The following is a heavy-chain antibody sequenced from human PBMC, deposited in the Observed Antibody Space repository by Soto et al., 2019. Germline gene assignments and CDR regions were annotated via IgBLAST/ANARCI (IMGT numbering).Heavy chain of an antibody. J-gene: IGHJ3*02. V-gene: IGHV3-30*14. CDR1: GFTFSSYV. CDR3: VKEGGTLPNVVNYPFDI. CDR2: ISTDGTEK. Sequence: PGGSLRLSCVASGFTFSSYVIHWVRQAPGKGLEWVALISTDGTEKHYPGSVRGRFTISRDNSKNTLYLQMNSLRTEDTAVYYFVKEGGTLPNVVNYPFDIWGKGKKVTV. D-gene: IGHD1-1*01.